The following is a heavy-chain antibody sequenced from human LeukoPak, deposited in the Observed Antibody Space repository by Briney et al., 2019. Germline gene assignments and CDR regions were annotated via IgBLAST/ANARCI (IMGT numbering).Heavy chain of an antibody. V-gene: IGHV3-11*06. CDR1: GFTFSDYY. Sequence: GGSLRLSCAASGFTFSDYYMTWMRRAPGKGLEGVSYISSSRSYTNYTDAVRGRFTISRDTAKHSLYLQMNSLRAEDSAVYYCARVRGRQQLVYFDYWGQGTLVTVSS. J-gene: IGHJ4*02. CDR2: ISSSRSYT. D-gene: IGHD6-13*01. CDR3: ARVRGRQQLVYFDY.